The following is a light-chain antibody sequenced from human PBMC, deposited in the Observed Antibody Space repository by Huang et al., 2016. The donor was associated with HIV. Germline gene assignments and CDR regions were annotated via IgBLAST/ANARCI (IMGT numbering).Light chain of an antibody. J-gene: IGKJ2*01. CDR1: QSVSSY. CDR2: DAS. Sequence: EIVLTQSPATLSLSPGERATLSCRASQSVSSYLDWSQKKPGQAPRRLIYDASNRATGIPARFSCSGSGTEFTLTISSLEPEDVAVYYCQQRGNWPPGYTFGQGTKLEIK. CDR3: QQRGNWPPGYT. V-gene: IGKV3-11*01.